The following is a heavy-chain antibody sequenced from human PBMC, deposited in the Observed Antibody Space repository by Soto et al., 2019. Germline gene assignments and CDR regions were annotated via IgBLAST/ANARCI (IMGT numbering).Heavy chain of an antibody. J-gene: IGHJ4*02. CDR2: IYHTGST. Sequence: SETLSLTCAVSGGSISTVGHYWTWIRQPPGKGLEWIGSIYHTGSTYYSKSLRSRLTMSVDTSKSQFSLRLSSVTAADTAVYYCARATGTLRSRNCDYWGQGSLVTVSS. V-gene: IGHV4-31*11. D-gene: IGHD1-1*01. CDR1: GGSISTVGHY. CDR3: ARATGTLRSRNCDY.